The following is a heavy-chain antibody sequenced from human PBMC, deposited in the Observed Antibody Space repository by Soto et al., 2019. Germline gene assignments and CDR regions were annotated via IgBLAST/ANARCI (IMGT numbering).Heavy chain of an antibody. V-gene: IGHV5-51*01. J-gene: IGHJ5*02. Sequence: GESLKISCKGSGYSFASYWIGWVRQMPGKGLEWMGIIYPGDSDTRYSPSFQGQVTISADKSISTAYLQWSSLKASDTAMYYCARIAVAGSRNNWFDPWGQGTLVTVSS. CDR1: GYSFASYW. D-gene: IGHD6-19*01. CDR2: IYPGDSDT. CDR3: ARIAVAGSRNNWFDP.